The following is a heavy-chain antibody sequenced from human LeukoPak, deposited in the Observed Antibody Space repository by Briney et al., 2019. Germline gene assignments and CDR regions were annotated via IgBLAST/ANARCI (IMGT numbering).Heavy chain of an antibody. D-gene: IGHD5-24*01. J-gene: IGHJ4*02. Sequence: SETLSLTCTVSGGSISSGGYYWSWIRQHPGKGLEWIGYIYYSGSTYYNPSLKSRVTISVDMSKNQFSLKLSSVTAADTAVYYCARDRDGYLDYWGQGTLVTVSS. CDR3: ARDRDGYLDY. V-gene: IGHV4-31*03. CDR2: IYYSGST. CDR1: GGSISSGGYY.